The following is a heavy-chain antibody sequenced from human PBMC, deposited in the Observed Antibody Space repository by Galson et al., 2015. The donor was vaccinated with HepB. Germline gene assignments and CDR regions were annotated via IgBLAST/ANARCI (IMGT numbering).Heavy chain of an antibody. D-gene: IGHD3-3*02. V-gene: IGHV1-2*02. CDR1: EYTFTGYY. J-gene: IGHJ3*02. Sequence: SVKVSCKASEYTFTGYYIHWVRQAPGQGLEWMGWINPNSGGTDYAQKFQGRVTMTRDTSISTTYMELSRLRSDDTAVYYCARVRVLVPFLEWLPSDAFDIWGQGTMVTVSS. CDR2: INPNSGGT. CDR3: ARVRVLVPFLEWLPSDAFDI.